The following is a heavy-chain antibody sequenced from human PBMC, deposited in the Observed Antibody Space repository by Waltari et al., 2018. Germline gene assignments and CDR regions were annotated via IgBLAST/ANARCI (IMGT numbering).Heavy chain of an antibody. CDR1: GGSISNFNYY. D-gene: IGHD6-13*01. Sequence: HLQLQESGPGLVEPSETLSLTCTVSGGSISNFNYYWGWIRQPPGKGLEWIASSYYSGTTYYHPSLKSRVTISVDTSKNQFSLRLSSVTTADTAVYYCARLNLGATAANNWFDPWGQGTLVTVSS. V-gene: IGHV4-39*01. CDR3: ARLNLGATAANNWFDP. CDR2: SYYSGTT. J-gene: IGHJ5*02.